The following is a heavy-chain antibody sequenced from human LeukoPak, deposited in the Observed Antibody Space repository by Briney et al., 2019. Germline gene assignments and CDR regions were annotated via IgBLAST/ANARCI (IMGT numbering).Heavy chain of an antibody. D-gene: IGHD5-12*01. V-gene: IGHV3-23*01. J-gene: IGHJ6*03. CDR2: ISGSGGST. CDR1: GFTLSSYW. Sequence: GGSLRLSCAASGFTLSSYWMSWVRQAPGKGLEWVSAISGSGGSTYYADSVKGRFTISRDNSKNTLYLQMNSLRAEDTAVYYCAKDGGGIVATIRGYYYYMDVWGKGTTVTVSS. CDR3: AKDGGGIVATIRGYYYYMDV.